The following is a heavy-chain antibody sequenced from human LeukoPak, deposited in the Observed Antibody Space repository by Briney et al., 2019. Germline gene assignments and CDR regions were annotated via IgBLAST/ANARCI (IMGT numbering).Heavy chain of an antibody. V-gene: IGHV4-59*01. J-gene: IGHJ6*03. CDR3: AREGSSSSSYYYYMDV. CDR1: GGSISSYY. D-gene: IGHD6-6*01. CDR2: IYYSGST. Sequence: SSETLSLTCTVSGGSISSYYWSWIRQPPGKGLEWIGYIYYSGSTNYNPSLKSRVTISVDTSKNQFSLKLSSVTAADTAVYYCAREGSSSSSYYYYMDVWGKGTTVTVSS.